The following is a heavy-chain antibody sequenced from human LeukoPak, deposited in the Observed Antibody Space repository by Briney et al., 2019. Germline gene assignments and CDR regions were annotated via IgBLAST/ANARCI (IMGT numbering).Heavy chain of an antibody. Sequence: SGPALVKPTHTLTLTCTFSGFSLSTSGMRVSWIRQPPGKALEWLARIGWDDDKFYRTSLKTRLTISKDTSKNQVVLTMTNMDPVDTATYYCARMAYSGYYWTSFDYWGQGTLVTVSS. J-gene: IGHJ4*02. CDR3: ARMAYSGYYWTSFDY. D-gene: IGHD1-26*01. CDR1: GFSLSTSGMR. CDR2: IGWDDDK. V-gene: IGHV2-70*04.